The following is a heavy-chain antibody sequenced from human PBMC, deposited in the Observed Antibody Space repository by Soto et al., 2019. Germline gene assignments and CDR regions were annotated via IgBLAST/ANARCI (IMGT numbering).Heavy chain of an antibody. CDR1: GFTFSSYW. CDR2: INSDGSST. J-gene: IGHJ4*02. CDR3: XXXXXXXXXXXXYYDY. D-gene: IGHD3-22*01. V-gene: IGHV3-74*01. Sequence: EVQLVESGGGLVQPGGSLRLSCAASGFTFSSYWMHWVRQAPGKXXXXXSRINSDGSSTSYADSVKGRFTISRDNAKXXXXXXXXXXXXXXXXXXXXXXXXXXXXXXXXYYDYWGQGTLVTVSS.